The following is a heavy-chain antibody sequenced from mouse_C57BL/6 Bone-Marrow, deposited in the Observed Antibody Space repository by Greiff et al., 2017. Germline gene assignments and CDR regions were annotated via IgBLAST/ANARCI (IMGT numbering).Heavy chain of an antibody. D-gene: IGHD4-1*01. CDR2: IAPSDSYT. Sequence: QVQLQQPGAELVKPGASVKLSCKASGYTFTSYWMQWVKQRPGQGLEWIGEIAPSDSYTNYNQKFKGKATLTVDTSSSTAYMHLSSLTYEASGVYYCASQTETDIDYWGQGTTLTVSS. J-gene: IGHJ2*01. V-gene: IGHV1-50*01. CDR1: GYTFTSYW. CDR3: ASQTETDIDY.